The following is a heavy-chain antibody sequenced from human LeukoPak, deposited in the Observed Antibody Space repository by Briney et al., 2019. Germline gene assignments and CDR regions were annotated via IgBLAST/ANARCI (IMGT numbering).Heavy chain of an antibody. J-gene: IGHJ4*02. V-gene: IGHV4-39*07. D-gene: IGHD6-6*01. Sequence: SETLSLTCTVSGGSISSSRYYWGWIRQPPGRGLEWIGSIYYSGSTYYNPSLKSRVTISLDTSKNQFSLKLSSVTAADTAVYYCARDFHSSSSSFDYWGQGTLVTVSS. CDR1: GGSISSSRYY. CDR2: IYYSGST. CDR3: ARDFHSSSSSFDY.